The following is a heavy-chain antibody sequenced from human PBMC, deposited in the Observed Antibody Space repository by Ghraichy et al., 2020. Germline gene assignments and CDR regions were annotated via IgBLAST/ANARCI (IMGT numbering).Heavy chain of an antibody. D-gene: IGHD1-26*01. CDR2: IYYSGST. J-gene: IGHJ4*02. CDR1: GGSISSSSYY. CDR3: GFFGSRSSFDY. V-gene: IGHV4-39*01. Sequence: ESLNISCTVSGGSISSSSYYWGWIRQPPGKGLEWIGSIYYSGSTYYNPSLKSRVTISVDTSKNQFSLKLSSVTAADTAVYYCGFFGSRSSFDYWGQGTLVTVSS.